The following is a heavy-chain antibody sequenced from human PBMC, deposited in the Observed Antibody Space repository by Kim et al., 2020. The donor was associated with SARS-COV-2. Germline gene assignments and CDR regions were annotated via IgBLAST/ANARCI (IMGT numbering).Heavy chain of an antibody. CDR3: ARPVGAQTRFDAFYI. CDR2: INHSGST. CDR1: GGSFSGYY. V-gene: IGHV4-34*01. D-gene: IGHD1-26*01. Sequence: SETLSLTCAVYGGSFSGYYWSWIRQPPGKGLEWIGEINHSGSTNYNPSLKSRVTISVDTSKNQLSLKLSSVTAADTAVYYCARPVGAQTRFDAFYIWGQGTMVTVSS. J-gene: IGHJ3*02.